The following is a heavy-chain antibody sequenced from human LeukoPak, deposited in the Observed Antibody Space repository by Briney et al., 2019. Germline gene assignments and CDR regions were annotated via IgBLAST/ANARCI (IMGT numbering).Heavy chain of an antibody. CDR1: GGSISTSLYY. Sequence: SETLSLTCSVSGGSISTSLYYWGWIRQPPGKGLEWIGSISYSGRTYYNPSLKSRVTISVDTSKNQFSLRLTSVTAADTAVYYCARRYCSGADLGGDSYYYMDVWGKGTTVTISS. D-gene: IGHD2-15*01. V-gene: IGHV4-39*01. CDR3: ARRYCSGADLGGDSYYYMDV. J-gene: IGHJ6*03. CDR2: ISYSGRT.